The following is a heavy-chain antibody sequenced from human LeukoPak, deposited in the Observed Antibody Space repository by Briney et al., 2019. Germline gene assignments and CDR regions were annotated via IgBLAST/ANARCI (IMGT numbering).Heavy chain of an antibody. CDR3: ATAIPYG. Sequence: GATVKLSCKAAGYTFLDYYIQWIQQARGKGLEWMGRFDPENGETIYAEKFRGRVTMTADTSIDTAYLELNNLRFEDTAVYYCATAIPYGWGQGTLVTVSS. V-gene: IGHV1-69-2*01. CDR1: GYTFLDYY. D-gene: IGHD2-2*01. J-gene: IGHJ4*02. CDR2: FDPENGET.